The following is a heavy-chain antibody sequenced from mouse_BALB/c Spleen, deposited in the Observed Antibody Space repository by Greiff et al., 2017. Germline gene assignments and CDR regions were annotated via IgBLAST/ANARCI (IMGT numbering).Heavy chain of an antibody. D-gene: IGHD2-10*01. J-gene: IGHJ4*01. CDR3: ANLLSDYYAMDY. CDR1: GYSITSDYA. V-gene: IGHV3-2*02. CDR2: ISYSGST. Sequence: EVKLMESGPGLVKPSQSLSLTCTVTGYSITSDYAWHWIRQFPGNKLVWMGYISYSGSTSYNPSLKSRISITRDTSKNQFFLQLNSVTTEDTATDYCANLLSDYYAMDYWGQGTSGTVSS.